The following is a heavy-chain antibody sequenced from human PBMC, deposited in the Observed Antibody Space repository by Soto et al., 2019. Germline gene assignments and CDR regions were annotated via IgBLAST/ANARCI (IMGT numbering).Heavy chain of an antibody. Sequence: SSVKVSCKASGGTFSSYSISWVRQAPGQGLEWMGGIIPIFGTANYAQKFQGRVTITADESTSTAYMELSSLRSEDTAVYYCAREEYYYGSGRNYYGMDVWGQGTTVTVSS. CDR1: GGTFSSYS. V-gene: IGHV1-69*13. D-gene: IGHD3-10*01. CDR3: AREEYYYGSGRNYYGMDV. CDR2: IIPIFGTA. J-gene: IGHJ6*02.